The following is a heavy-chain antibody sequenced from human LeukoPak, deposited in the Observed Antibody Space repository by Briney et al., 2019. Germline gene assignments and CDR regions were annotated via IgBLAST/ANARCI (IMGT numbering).Heavy chain of an antibody. CDR3: ARQRVGAAQDFQH. V-gene: IGHV4-39*01. D-gene: IGHD1-26*01. Sequence: TSETLSLTCTVSGGSISSSSYYWGWIRQPPGKGLEWIGSIYYSGSTYYNPSLKSRVTISVDTSKNQFSLKLSSVTAADTAVYYCARQRVGAAQDFQHWGRGTLVTVSS. J-gene: IGHJ1*01. CDR2: IYYSGST. CDR1: GGSISSSSYY.